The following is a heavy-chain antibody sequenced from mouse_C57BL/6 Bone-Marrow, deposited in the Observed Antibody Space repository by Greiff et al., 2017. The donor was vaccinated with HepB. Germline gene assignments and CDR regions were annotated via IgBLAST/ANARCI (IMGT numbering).Heavy chain of an antibody. J-gene: IGHJ1*03. CDR3: ARGASSYGYCDV. CDR1: GYTFTSYW. CDR2: IDPSDSYT. Sequence: QVQLQQPGAELVMPGASVKLSCKASGYTFTSYWMHWVKQRPGQGLEWIGEIDPSDSYTNYNQKFKGKSTLTVDKSSSTAYMQLSSLTSEDSAVYYCARGASSYGYCDVWGTGTTVTVSS. V-gene: IGHV1-69*01. D-gene: IGHD1-1*01.